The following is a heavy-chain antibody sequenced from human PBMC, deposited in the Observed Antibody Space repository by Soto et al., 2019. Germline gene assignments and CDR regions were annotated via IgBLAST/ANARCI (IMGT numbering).Heavy chain of an antibody. V-gene: IGHV1-18*01. CDR1: GYSFDTFG. Sequence: QVQVVQSGAEVKKPGASVKVACKASGYSFDTFGMSWVRQAPGQGLEWMGWISIKKGDTNSAQKFQDRATMTTDTPTSTVYMELRSLTSDATAVYYCARCYCSVGSCFTCLHFDLWGRGTLVTVSS. CDR2: ISIKKGDT. D-gene: IGHD2-15*01. J-gene: IGHJ2*01. CDR3: ARCYCSVGSCFTCLHFDL.